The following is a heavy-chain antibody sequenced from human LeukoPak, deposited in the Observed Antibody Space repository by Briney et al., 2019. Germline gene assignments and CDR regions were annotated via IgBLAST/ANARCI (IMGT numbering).Heavy chain of an antibody. Sequence: NPSETLSLTCTVSGGSISSSSYYWGWIRQPPGKGLEWIGSIYYSGSTYYNPSLKSRVTISVDTSKNQFSLKLSSVTAADTAVYYCARVEWLLRHLHWYFDLWGRGTLVTVSS. CDR2: IYYSGST. CDR3: ARVEWLLRHLHWYFDL. V-gene: IGHV4-39*07. J-gene: IGHJ2*01. D-gene: IGHD3-3*01. CDR1: GGSISSSSYY.